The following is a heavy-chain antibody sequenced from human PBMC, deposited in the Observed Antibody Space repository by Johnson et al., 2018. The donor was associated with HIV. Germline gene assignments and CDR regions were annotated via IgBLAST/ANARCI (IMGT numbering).Heavy chain of an antibody. Sequence: VQLVESGGGLVQPGGSLRLSCAASGLTFSDYDMSWIRQAPGKGLEWVSYISSSGSTIYYADSVKGRFTISRDNSKNTLYLQMNSLRAEDMAVYYCTTGVFHAFDMWGQGTMVTVSS. V-gene: IGHV3-11*01. CDR1: GLTFSDYD. D-gene: IGHD1-1*01. J-gene: IGHJ3*02. CDR2: ISSSGSTI. CDR3: TTGVFHAFDM.